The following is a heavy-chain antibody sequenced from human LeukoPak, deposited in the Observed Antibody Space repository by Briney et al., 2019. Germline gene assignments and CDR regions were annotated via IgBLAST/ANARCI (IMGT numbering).Heavy chain of an antibody. CDR2: VVGSGAST. V-gene: IGHV3-23*01. D-gene: IGHD4-17*01. CDR3: AKVRVVGDYNWFFDL. Sequence: GGSLGLSCAASGFTFSSYAMSWVRQAPGKGLEWVSAVVGSGASTYYAASVKGRFTISRDNSKNTLHLQMNSLRAEDTAIYHCAKVRVVGDYNWFFDLWGRGALVTVSS. J-gene: IGHJ2*01. CDR1: GFTFSSYA.